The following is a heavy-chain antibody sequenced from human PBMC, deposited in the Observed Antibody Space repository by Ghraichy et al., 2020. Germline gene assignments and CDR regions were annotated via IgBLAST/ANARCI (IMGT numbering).Heavy chain of an antibody. D-gene: IGHD3-16*01. CDR2: FYLRGRT. Sequence: SETLSLTCTVSGASISTGSYYWAWIRQPPGRGLEWIGSFYLRGRTLYNPSLKSRVTISTDTSKTQLSLKLRSVTAADAAVYYCARYDLEDYFDYWGQGTLVTVSS. CDR3: ARYDLEDYFDY. CDR1: GASISTGSYY. J-gene: IGHJ4*02. V-gene: IGHV4-39*01.